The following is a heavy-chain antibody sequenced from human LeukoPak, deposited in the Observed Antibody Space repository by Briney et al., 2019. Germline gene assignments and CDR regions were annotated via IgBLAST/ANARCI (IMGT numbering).Heavy chain of an antibody. V-gene: IGHV3-48*03. D-gene: IGHD5-12*01. J-gene: IGHJ4*02. CDR2: ISTSGSVK. CDR1: GFTVSSYE. Sequence: PGGSLRLSCAASGFTVSSYEMNWVRQAPGEGLEWVSYISTSGSVKFYADSVKGRFTISRDNARNSLHLQMNSLRAEDTGVYYCARDWLRLGYWGQGTLVTVSS. CDR3: ARDWLRLGY.